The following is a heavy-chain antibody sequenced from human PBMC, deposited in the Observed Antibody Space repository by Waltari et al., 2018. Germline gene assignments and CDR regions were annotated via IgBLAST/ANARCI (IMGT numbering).Heavy chain of an antibody. J-gene: IGHJ6*02. V-gene: IGHV3-23*01. CDR3: AKGTYGDYYYYYGMDV. Sequence: EVQLLESGGGLVQPGGSLRLSCAASGFTFSSYAMSWVRQAPGKGLEWVSAISGSGGSTYYADSVKGRFTISRDNSKNTLYLQMNSLIAEDTAVYYCAKGTYGDYYYYYGMDVWGQGTTVTVSS. CDR1: GFTFSSYA. CDR2: ISGSGGST. D-gene: IGHD4-17*01.